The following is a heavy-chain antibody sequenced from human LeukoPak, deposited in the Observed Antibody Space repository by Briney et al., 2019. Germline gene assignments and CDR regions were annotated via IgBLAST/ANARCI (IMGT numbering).Heavy chain of an antibody. CDR2: IDWNGGRT. Sequence: GGSLRLSCAASGFTFDDYGMSWVRQAPGKGLEWVSGIDWNGGRTGNADSVKGRFTISRDNAKNSLYLQMNSLRAEDTALYYCARPGPTFGGVITYFDYWGQGTLVTVSS. V-gene: IGHV3-20*04. J-gene: IGHJ4*02. CDR3: ARPGPTFGGVITYFDY. D-gene: IGHD3-16*02. CDR1: GFTFDDYG.